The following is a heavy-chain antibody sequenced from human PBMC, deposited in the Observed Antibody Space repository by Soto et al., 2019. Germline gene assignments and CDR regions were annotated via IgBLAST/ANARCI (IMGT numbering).Heavy chain of an antibody. V-gene: IGHV1-18*01. CDR2: ISAYNGNT. Sequence: GASVKVSCKASGYTFTSYGISWVRQAPGQGLEWMGWISAYNGNTNYAQKLQGRVTMTTDTSTSTAYMELRSLRSDDTAVYYCARDLTGAYGTVSPKTWSTPWGKGTLVPS. D-gene: IGHD3-16*01. J-gene: IGHJ5*02. CDR1: GYTFTSYG. CDR3: ARDLTGAYGTVSPKTWSTP.